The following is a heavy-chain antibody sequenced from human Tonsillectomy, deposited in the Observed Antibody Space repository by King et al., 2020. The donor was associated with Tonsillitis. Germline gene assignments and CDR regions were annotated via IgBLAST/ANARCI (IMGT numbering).Heavy chain of an antibody. CDR2: IWYDGSIK. D-gene: IGHD6-19*01. J-gene: IGHJ4*02. Sequence: VQLVQSGGGVVQPGRALRLSCTASGFTFSSYGMHWVRQAPGKGLEWVAVIWYDGSIKYYADSVKGRFTISRDNSKNTLYLQMNSLGAEDTAVYYCARESSGWFSQSSFDYWGQGTLVTVSS. CDR1: GFTFSSYG. V-gene: IGHV3-33*08. CDR3: ARESSGWFSQSSFDY.